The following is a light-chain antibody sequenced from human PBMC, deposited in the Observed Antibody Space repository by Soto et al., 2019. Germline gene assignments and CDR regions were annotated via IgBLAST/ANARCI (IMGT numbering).Light chain of an antibody. CDR1: QSVNSSY. CDR2: DAS. CDR3: QQRSNWPSIT. V-gene: IGKV3-11*01. J-gene: IGKJ5*01. Sequence: EIVLTQSPGTLSLSPGERASLSCRASQSVNSSYLAWYQQKPGQAPRLLIYDASNRATGIPARFSGSGSGTDFTLTISSLEPEDFAVYYCQQRSNWPSITFGQGTRLEI.